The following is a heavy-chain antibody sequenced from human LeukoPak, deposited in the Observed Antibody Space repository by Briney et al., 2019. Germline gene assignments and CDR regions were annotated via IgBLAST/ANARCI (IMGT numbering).Heavy chain of an antibody. CDR1: GYTFTSYY. J-gene: IGHJ3*02. CDR3: ARTTSMNYVGDAFHI. D-gene: IGHD1-7*01. Sequence: GASVKVSCKSSGYTFTSYYIHWVRQAPGQGLEWMGIINPSGGSASYSQKFQGRVTMTRDMSSSTVYMELSSLRAEDTALYYCARTTSMNYVGDAFHIWGQGTMVTVSS. CDR2: INPSGGSA. V-gene: IGHV1-46*01.